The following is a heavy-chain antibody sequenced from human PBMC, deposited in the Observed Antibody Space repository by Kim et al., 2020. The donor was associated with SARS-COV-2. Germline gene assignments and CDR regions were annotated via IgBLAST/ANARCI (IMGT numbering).Heavy chain of an antibody. CDR2: IDPSDSYT. J-gene: IGHJ5*02. Sequence: GASLKISCKGSGYSFTSYWISWVRQMPGKGLEWMGRIDPSDSYTNYSPSFQGHVTISADKSINTAYLQWSSLKASDTAMYYCARRRGAGNWFDPWGQGTLVTVSS. V-gene: IGHV5-10-1*01. CDR3: ARRRGAGNWFDP. CDR1: GYSFTSYW. D-gene: IGHD6-19*01.